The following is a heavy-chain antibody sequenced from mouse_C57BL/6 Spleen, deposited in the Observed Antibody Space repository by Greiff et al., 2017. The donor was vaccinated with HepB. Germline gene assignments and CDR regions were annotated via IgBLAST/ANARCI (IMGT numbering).Heavy chain of an antibody. Sequence: QVHVKQSGAELMKPGASVKLSCKATGYTFTGYWIEWVKQRPGHGLEWIGEILPGSGSTNYNENFKGKATFTADTSSTTYYMQLSSLTTADAAIDYCARGGAGRYYFDYWGQGTTLTVSS. CDR3: ARGGAGRYYFDY. CDR1: GYTFTGYW. J-gene: IGHJ2*01. CDR2: ILPGSGST. V-gene: IGHV1-9*01.